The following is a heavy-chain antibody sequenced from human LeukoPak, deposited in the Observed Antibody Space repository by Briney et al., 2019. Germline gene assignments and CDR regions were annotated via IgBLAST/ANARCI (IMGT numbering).Heavy chain of an antibody. J-gene: IGHJ4*02. V-gene: IGHV3-23*01. CDR3: AKDAGYSGSYYPLYYFDY. CDR1: GFTFSSYA. CDR2: ISGSGGST. D-gene: IGHD1-26*01. Sequence: GGSLRLSCAASGFTFSSYAMSWVRQAPGKGLEWVSAISGSGGSTYYADSVEGRFTISRDNSKNTLYLQMNSLRAEDTAVYYCAKDAGYSGSYYPLYYFDYWGQGTLVTVSS.